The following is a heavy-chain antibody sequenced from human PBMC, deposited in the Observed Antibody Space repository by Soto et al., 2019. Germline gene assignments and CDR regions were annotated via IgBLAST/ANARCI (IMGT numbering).Heavy chain of an antibody. CDR2: INSDGTST. D-gene: IGHD4-4*01. CDR1: GFTFSRYW. Sequence: GGSLRLSCAASGFTFSRYWMHWVRQVPGKGLVWVSRINSDGTSTSYADSVKGRFTISRDNAKNTLYLEMNRLRAEDTAVYYCAREDYSNNYNGMDVWGQGTTVTVSS. V-gene: IGHV3-74*01. J-gene: IGHJ6*02. CDR3: AREDYSNNYNGMDV.